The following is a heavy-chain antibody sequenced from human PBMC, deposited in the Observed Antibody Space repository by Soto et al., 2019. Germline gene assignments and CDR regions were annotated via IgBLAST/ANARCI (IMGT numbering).Heavy chain of an antibody. Sequence: QVHLLLQSGAEVKKPGSSVKVACKASGGNPSNSAISWVRQAPGQGLEWMGGIIPVFGIISHAQNFQGRVTITADESTGTADMELRSLRSEDTALYFCAGGRIVVAGSSAYYSMDVWGQGTTVTVSS. V-gene: IGHV1-69*01. CDR1: GGNPSNSA. D-gene: IGHD6-19*01. CDR3: AGGRIVVAGSSAYYSMDV. J-gene: IGHJ6*02. CDR2: IIPVFGII.